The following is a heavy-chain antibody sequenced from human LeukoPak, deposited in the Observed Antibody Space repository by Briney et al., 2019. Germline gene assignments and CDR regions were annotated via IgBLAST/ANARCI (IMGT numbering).Heavy chain of an antibody. CDR1: GGSFSGYY. CDR3: ARHGYSYGRNDFDY. V-gene: IGHV4-34*01. J-gene: IGHJ4*02. CDR2: MYYSGRT. D-gene: IGHD5-18*01. Sequence: SETLSLTCAVYGGSFSGYYWSWIRQPPGRGLEWIGSMYYSGRTYNNPSLKSRVTISVDTSKNQFSLKLSSVTAADTAVYYCARHGYSYGRNDFDYWGQGTLVTVSS.